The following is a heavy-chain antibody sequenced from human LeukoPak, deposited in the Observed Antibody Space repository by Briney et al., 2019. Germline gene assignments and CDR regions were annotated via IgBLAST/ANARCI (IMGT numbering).Heavy chain of an antibody. D-gene: IGHD2-2*01. V-gene: IGHV1-24*01. CDR1: GYTLTELSIS. J-gene: IGHJ4*02. CDR3: ATAPKIRTRVDY. Sequence: ASVKVSCKVSGYTLTELSISMHWVRQTHGEGLEWMGGFDPEDGEKIYAQKFQGRLTMIEDTSTDTAYMELNSLTSEDTAVYYCATAPKIRTRVDYWGQGTLVTVSS. CDR2: FDPEDGEK.